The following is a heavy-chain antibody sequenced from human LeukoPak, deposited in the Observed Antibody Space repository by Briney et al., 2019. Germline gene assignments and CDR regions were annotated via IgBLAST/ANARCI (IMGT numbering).Heavy chain of an antibody. J-gene: IGHJ5*02. CDR3: ARSPRLTMVRGVGWFDP. D-gene: IGHD3-10*01. CDR1: GGSISSGSYY. CDR2: IYTSGST. Sequence: SQTLSLTCTVSGGSISSGSYYWSWIRQPAGKGLEWIGRIYTSGSTNYNPSLKSRVTISVDTSKNQFSLKLSSVTAADTAVYYCARSPRLTMVRGVGWFDPWGQGTLVTVSS. V-gene: IGHV4-61*02.